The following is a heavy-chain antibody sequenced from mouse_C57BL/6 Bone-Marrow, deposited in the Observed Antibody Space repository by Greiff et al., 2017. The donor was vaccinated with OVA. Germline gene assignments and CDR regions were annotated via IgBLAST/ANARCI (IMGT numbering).Heavy chain of an antibody. J-gene: IGHJ2*01. V-gene: IGHV1-82*01. Sequence: ESGPELVKPGASVKISCKASGYAFSSSWMNWVKQRPGKGLEWIGRIYPGDGDTNYNGKFKGKATLTADKSSSTAYMQLSSLTSEDSAVYFCARGQLRVDYWGQGTTLTVSS. CDR2: IYPGDGDT. CDR1: GYAFSSSW. D-gene: IGHD3-2*02. CDR3: ARGQLRVDY.